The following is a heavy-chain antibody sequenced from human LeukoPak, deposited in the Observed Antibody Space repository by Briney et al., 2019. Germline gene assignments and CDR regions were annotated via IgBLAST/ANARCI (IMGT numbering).Heavy chain of an antibody. Sequence: PSETLSLTCTVSGGSISSSSDYWGWIRQAPGKGLEWIGSIYYHENTYYNSSLKSRVTISVDTSKNQFSLKLSSVTAADTAVYYRARRGFYDSSGYLRYWGQGTLVTVSS. D-gene: IGHD3-22*01. CDR1: GGSISSSSDY. V-gene: IGHV4-39*07. J-gene: IGHJ4*02. CDR3: ARRGFYDSSGYLRY. CDR2: IYYHENT.